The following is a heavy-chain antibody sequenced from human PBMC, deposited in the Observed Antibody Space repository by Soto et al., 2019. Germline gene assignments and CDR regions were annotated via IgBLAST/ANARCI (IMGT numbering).Heavy chain of an antibody. D-gene: IGHD6-19*01. J-gene: IGHJ4*02. CDR1: RDFFKEHDY. CDR2: IRPWNGDA. Sequence: QVRLVQSGAEVQKPGASVKVSCKAPRDFFKEHDYLHWLREAPGQGLEWTGWIRPWNGDATYAQKFQGRLTLSRDMSIDTMYFDLTSLTADDTAVYYCVRVSPGWNFDYWGQGTLFTVSS. CDR3: VRVSPGWNFDY. V-gene: IGHV1-2*02.